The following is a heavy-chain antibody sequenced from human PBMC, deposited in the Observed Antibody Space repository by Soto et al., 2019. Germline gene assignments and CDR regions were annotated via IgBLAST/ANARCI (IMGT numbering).Heavy chain of an antibody. CDR2: TSGSGGST. Sequence: GGSLRLSCAASGFTFSSYAMSWVRQALGKGLEWVSGTSGSGGSTYYADSVKGRFTISRDNSKNTLYLQMNSLRAEDTAAYYCAKDHDYDFWSGYSFDYWGQGILVTVSS. V-gene: IGHV3-23*01. CDR3: AKDHDYDFWSGYSFDY. J-gene: IGHJ4*02. D-gene: IGHD3-3*01. CDR1: GFTFSSYA.